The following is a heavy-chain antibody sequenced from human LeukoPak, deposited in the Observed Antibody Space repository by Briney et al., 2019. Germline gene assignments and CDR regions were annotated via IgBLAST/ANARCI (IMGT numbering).Heavy chain of an antibody. CDR3: AKATVTTDAFDI. V-gene: IGHV3-7*03. J-gene: IGHJ3*02. CDR1: GFTFSTYW. D-gene: IGHD4-17*01. CDR2: IKQDGSEK. Sequence: GGSLRLSCAASGFTFSTYWMSWVRQAPGKGLEWVANIKQDGSEKYYMDSVKGRFTISRDNAKNSLYLQMNSLRAGDTALYYCAKATVTTDAFDIWGQGTMVTVSS.